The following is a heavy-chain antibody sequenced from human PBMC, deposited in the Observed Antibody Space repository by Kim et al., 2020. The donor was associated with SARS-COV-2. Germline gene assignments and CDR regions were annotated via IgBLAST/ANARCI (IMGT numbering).Heavy chain of an antibody. D-gene: IGHD6-13*01. CDR3: ARGRLGGSSAPRY. J-gene: IGHJ4*02. CDR1: GGSFSGYY. CDR2: INHSGST. V-gene: IGHV4-34*01. Sequence: SETLSLTCAVYGGSFSGYYWSWIRQPPGKGLEWIGEINHSGSTNYNPSLKSRVTISVDTSKNQFSLKLSSVTAADTAVYYCARGRLGGSSAPRYWGQGTLVTVSS.